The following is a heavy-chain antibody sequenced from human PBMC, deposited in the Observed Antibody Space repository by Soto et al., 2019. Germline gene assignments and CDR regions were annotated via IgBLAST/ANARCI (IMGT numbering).Heavy chain of an antibody. Sequence: ASVKVSCKASGGTFSSYAISWVRQAPGQGLEWMGGIIPIFGAANYAQKFQGRVTITADKSTSTAYMELSSLRSEDTAVYYCARAGAEGYCTNDVCIKDYYYGMDVWGQGTTVTVSS. J-gene: IGHJ6*02. D-gene: IGHD2-8*01. V-gene: IGHV1-69*06. CDR1: GGTFSSYA. CDR2: IIPIFGAA. CDR3: ARAGAEGYCTNDVCIKDYYYGMDV.